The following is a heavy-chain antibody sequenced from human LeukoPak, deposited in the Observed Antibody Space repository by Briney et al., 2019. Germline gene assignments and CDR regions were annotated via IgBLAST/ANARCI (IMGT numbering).Heavy chain of an antibody. CDR1: GFTFSSYE. J-gene: IGHJ5*02. CDR2: ISSSGSTI. Sequence: PGGSLRLSCAASGFTFSSYEMNWVRQAPGKGLEWVSYISSSGSTIYYADSVKGRFTISRDNAKNSLYLQMNSLRAEDTAVYYCAREVTTYSWFDPWGQGTLVTVSS. V-gene: IGHV3-48*03. D-gene: IGHD4-17*01. CDR3: AREVTTYSWFDP.